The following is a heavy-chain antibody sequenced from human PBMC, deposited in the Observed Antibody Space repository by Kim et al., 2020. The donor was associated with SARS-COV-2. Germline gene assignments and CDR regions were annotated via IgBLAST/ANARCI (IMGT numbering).Heavy chain of an antibody. CDR3: ARERGNSYGFDY. V-gene: IGHV1-69*01. Sequence: APGQGRAWMGGISPIFGKANYAQNFQGRVTMTADESTTTVFLELDSLRSDDTAVYYCARERGNSYGFDYWGQGTLVTVSS. J-gene: IGHJ4*02. CDR2: ISPIFGKA. D-gene: IGHD1-26*01.